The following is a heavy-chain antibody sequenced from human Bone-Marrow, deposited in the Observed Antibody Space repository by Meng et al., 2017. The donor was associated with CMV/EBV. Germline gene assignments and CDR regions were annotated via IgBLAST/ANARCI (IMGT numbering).Heavy chain of an antibody. V-gene: IGHV3-30*02. Sequence: GGSLRLSCAASGFTFSSYGMHWVRQAPGKGLEWVAFIRYDGSNKYYADSVKGRFTISRDNSKNTLYLQMNSLRAEDTAVYYCARDRIDILTGLDYWGQGTRVTVYS. D-gene: IGHD3-9*01. CDR3: ARDRIDILTGLDY. J-gene: IGHJ4*02. CDR2: IRYDGSNK. CDR1: GFTFSSYG.